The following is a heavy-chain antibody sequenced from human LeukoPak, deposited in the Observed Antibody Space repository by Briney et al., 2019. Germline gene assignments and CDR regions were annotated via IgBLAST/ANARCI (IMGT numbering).Heavy chain of an antibody. CDR1: GFIFRNYG. CDR3: ARGGYGAYMG. D-gene: IGHD4-17*01. CDR2: IYSGDRT. V-gene: IGHV3-66*01. J-gene: IGHJ4*02. Sequence: GGSLRLSCAASGFIFRNYGMNWVRQAPGKGLEWVSVIYSGDRTYYADSVKGRFTISRDNAKNTLYLQMNTLRAEDTAVYYCARGGYGAYMGWGQGNLVTVSS.